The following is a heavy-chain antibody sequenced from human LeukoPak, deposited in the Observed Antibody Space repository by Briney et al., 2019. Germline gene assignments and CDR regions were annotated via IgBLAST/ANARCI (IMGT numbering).Heavy chain of an antibody. J-gene: IGHJ5*02. V-gene: IGHV4-39*02. Sequence: SETLSLTCTVSGDSISTGNSYWGWIRQPPGKGLEWIGSIYYSGNTYYNASLKSRVTISVDTSKNQFSLKLTSVTAADTAVYYCARDNSVEDTAWWFDPWGQGTLVTVSS. D-gene: IGHD4-23*01. CDR1: GDSISTGNSY. CDR2: IYYSGNT. CDR3: ARDNSVEDTAWWFDP.